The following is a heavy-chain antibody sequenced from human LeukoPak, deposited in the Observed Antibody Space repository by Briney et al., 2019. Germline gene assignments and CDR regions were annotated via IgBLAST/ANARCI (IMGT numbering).Heavy chain of an antibody. CDR1: GVTISSYC. D-gene: IGHD5-12*01. Sequence: SETLTLTCTASGVTISSYCWSWIRQPPGKGLEWIGYIYYSGSTNYNPSLKSRVTISVDTSKNQFSLKLSSVTAADTAVYYCARSFSGYDLAYYYYMDVWGKGTTVTVSS. CDR3: ARSFSGYDLAYYYYMDV. J-gene: IGHJ6*03. CDR2: IYYSGST. V-gene: IGHV4-59*01.